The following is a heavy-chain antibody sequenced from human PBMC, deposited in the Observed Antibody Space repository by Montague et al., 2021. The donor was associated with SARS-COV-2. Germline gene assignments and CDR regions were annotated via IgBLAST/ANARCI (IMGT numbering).Heavy chain of an antibody. CDR2: VHNSGNT. D-gene: IGHD5-24*01. CDR3: AYTASRDGYNWTLALDY. J-gene: IGHJ4*02. Sequence: SETLSLTCTVSGGSISRYFLNWIRQPPGKRPEWIGYVHNSGNTNYKHSLKSRVTISVDTSKNQFSLRLNSVTAADTAMYYCAYTASRDGYNWTLALDYWGQGTLVTVSS. V-gene: IGHV4-59*01. CDR1: GGSISRYF.